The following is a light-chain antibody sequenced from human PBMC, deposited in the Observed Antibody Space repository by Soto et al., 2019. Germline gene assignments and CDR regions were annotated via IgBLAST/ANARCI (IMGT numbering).Light chain of an antibody. Sequence: QSVLTQPPSASGSPGQSVTISCTGTSSDVGGYNYVSWYQQHPGTAPKLMIYEVSKRPSGVPDRFSGSKSGNTASLTVSGLPAEDEADYYCSSYAGSNNLVFGGGTKLTVL. CDR3: SSYAGSNNLV. V-gene: IGLV2-8*01. CDR2: EVS. CDR1: SSDVGGYNY. J-gene: IGLJ2*01.